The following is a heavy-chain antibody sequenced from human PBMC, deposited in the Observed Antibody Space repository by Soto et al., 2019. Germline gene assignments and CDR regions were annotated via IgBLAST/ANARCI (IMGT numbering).Heavy chain of an antibody. J-gene: IGHJ4*02. D-gene: IGHD6-19*01. V-gene: IGHV1-2*04. CDR1: GYSFSGYY. Sequence: QVQLVQSGAEVKKPGASVKVSCKASGYSFSGYYMHWVRQAPGQGLEWMGWINPNNGGTNYAQKFQGWVTMTRDTAIRTAYMELSRLKSDDTAVYYCARGRQWLVLYGGNPDFDYWGQGTLVTVSS. CDR2: INPNNGGT. CDR3: ARGRQWLVLYGGNPDFDY.